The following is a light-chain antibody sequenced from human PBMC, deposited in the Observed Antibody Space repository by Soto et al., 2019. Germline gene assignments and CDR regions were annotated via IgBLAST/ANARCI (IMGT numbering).Light chain of an antibody. CDR3: SSYSTTSSPHVL. Sequence: QSALTQPASVSGSPGQSITISCTGTRSDVGRYNYVSWYQQHPGKAPKLMIYEVTYRPSGVSARFSGSKSGNTASLTISGLQAEDEGDYYCSSYSTTSSPHVLFGGGTKLTVL. J-gene: IGLJ2*01. V-gene: IGLV2-14*01. CDR2: EVT. CDR1: RSDVGRYNY.